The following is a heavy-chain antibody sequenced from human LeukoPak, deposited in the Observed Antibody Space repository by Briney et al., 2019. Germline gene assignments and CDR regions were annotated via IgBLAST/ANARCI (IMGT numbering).Heavy chain of an antibody. J-gene: IGHJ4*02. V-gene: IGHV3-74*01. CDR3: ARDQSYSSGWDGVDY. CDR2: IHSDGSST. Sequence: GGSLRLSCAASGFTFSSYWMHWVRQAPGKGLVWVSRIHSDGSSTYYADSVKGRFTISRDNGKNTLYLQMNSLRAEDTAVYYCARDQSYSSGWDGVDYWGQGTLVTVSS. D-gene: IGHD6-19*01. CDR1: GFTFSSYW.